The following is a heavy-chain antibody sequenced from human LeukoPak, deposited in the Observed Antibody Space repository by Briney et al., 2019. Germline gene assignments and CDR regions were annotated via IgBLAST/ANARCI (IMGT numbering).Heavy chain of an antibody. CDR3: ARLGWEVDYSNYFDY. CDR1: GGTFSSYT. V-gene: IGHV1-69*02. J-gene: IGHJ4*02. CDR2: IIPILGIA. D-gene: IGHD4-11*01. Sequence: SVKVSCKASGGTFSSYTISWVRQAPGQGLEWMGRIIPILGIANYAQKFQGRVTITTDESTSTAYMELSSLRSEDTAVYYCARLGWEVDYSNYFDYWGQGTLVTVSS.